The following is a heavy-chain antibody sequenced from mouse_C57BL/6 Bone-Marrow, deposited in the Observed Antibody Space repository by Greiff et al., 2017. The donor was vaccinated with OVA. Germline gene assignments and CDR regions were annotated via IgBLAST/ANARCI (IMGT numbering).Heavy chain of an antibody. Sequence: VQLQQSGPELVKPGASVKISCKASGCTFTDYYINWVKQSHGKSLEWIGDINPNNGGTSYNQKFKGKATLTVDKSSSTAYMELRSLTSEDSAVYYCARPRYDYDEAWFAYWGQGTLVTVSA. D-gene: IGHD2-4*01. J-gene: IGHJ3*01. CDR1: GCTFTDYY. CDR3: ARPRYDYDEAWFAY. CDR2: INPNNGGT. V-gene: IGHV1-26*01.